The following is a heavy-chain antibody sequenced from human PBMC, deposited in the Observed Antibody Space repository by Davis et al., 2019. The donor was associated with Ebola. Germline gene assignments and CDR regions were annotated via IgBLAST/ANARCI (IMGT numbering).Heavy chain of an antibody. Sequence: GESLKISCAASGSTFSSYSMNWVRQAPGKGLEWVSSISSSSSYIYYADSVKGRFTISRDNAKNSLYLQMNSLRAEDTAVYYCARDLYLGSWNYYGMDVWGQGTMVTVSS. CDR3: ARDLYLGSWNYYGMDV. CDR2: ISSSSSYI. J-gene: IGHJ6*02. CDR1: GSTFSSYS. D-gene: IGHD2-2*02. V-gene: IGHV3-21*01.